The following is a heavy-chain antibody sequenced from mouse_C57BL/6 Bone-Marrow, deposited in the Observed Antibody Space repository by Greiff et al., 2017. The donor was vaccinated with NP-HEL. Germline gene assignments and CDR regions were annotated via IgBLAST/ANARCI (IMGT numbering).Heavy chain of an antibody. V-gene: IGHV8-8*01. CDR3: AFYYYGSSPRSYFDY. J-gene: IGHJ2*01. Sequence: QVTLKESGPGILQPSQTLSLTCSFSGFSLSTFGMGVGWIRQPSGKGLEWLAHIWWDDDKYYNPALKSRLTISKDTSKNQVFLKIANVDTADTATYYCAFYYYGSSPRSYFDYWGQGTTLTVSS. CDR1: GFSLSTFGMG. CDR2: IWWDDDK. D-gene: IGHD1-1*01.